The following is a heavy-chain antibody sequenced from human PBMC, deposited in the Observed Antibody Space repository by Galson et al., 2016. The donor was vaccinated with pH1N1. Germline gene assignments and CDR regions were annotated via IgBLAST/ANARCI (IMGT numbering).Heavy chain of an antibody. CDR1: GFTFSSYW. CDR2: IKEGGSTK. CDR3: AKKIGSD. V-gene: IGHV3-7*01. Sequence: SLRLSCAASGFTFSSYWMSWIRQAPGKGLEWVANIKEGGSTKYYVDSVKGRFTISRDNAKNSLYLQMNSLRAEDTAVYSCAKKIGSDWGQGTLVTVSS. D-gene: IGHD3-22*01. J-gene: IGHJ4*02.